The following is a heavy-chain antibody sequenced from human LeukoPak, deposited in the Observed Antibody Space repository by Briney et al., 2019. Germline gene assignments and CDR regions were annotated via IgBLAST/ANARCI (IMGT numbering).Heavy chain of an antibody. CDR3: ARAVTAYCGGDCYSYGMDV. Sequence: AGGSLRLSCAASGFTFTSYSMNWVRQAPGKGLEWVSYISSSGSTIYYADSVKGRFTISRDNAKNSLYLQMNSLRAEDTAVYYCARAVTAYCGGDCYSYGMDVWGQGTTVTVSS. CDR2: ISSSGSTI. V-gene: IGHV3-48*04. J-gene: IGHJ6*02. CDR1: GFTFTSYS. D-gene: IGHD2-21*01.